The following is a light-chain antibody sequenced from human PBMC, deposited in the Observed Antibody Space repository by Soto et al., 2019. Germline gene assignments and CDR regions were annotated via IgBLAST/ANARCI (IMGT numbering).Light chain of an antibody. Sequence: IVMTQTPATLSVSPVERATLSCRVSQSVSSNLAWYQQKPGQAPRLLIYGASTRATGIPARFSGSGSGTEFTLTISTLQSEDFAVYYCQQYNNWPWTFGQGTKVDI. CDR3: QQYNNWPWT. CDR1: QSVSSN. J-gene: IGKJ1*01. CDR2: GAS. V-gene: IGKV3-15*01.